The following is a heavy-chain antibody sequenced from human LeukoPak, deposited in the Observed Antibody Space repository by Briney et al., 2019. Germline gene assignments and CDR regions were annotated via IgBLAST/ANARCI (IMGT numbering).Heavy chain of an antibody. Sequence: ASVKVSCKASGYTFTGYYMHWVRQAPGQGLEWMGWINPNSGGTNYAQKFQGRVTMTRDTSISTAYMELSSLRSEDTAVYYCARGSSGWAQLGYWGQGTLVTVSS. CDR3: ARGSSGWAQLGY. CDR1: GYTFTGYY. V-gene: IGHV1-2*02. D-gene: IGHD6-19*01. J-gene: IGHJ4*02. CDR2: INPNSGGT.